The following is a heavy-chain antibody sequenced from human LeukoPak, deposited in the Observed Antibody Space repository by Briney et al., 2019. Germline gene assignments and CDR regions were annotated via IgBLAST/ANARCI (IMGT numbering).Heavy chain of an antibody. J-gene: IGHJ4*02. CDR1: GFTFSSYG. Sequence: GGSLRLSCAASGFTFSSYGMHWVRQAPGKGLEWVAVISYDGSNKYYADSVEGRFTISRDNSKNTLYLQMNSLRAEDTAVYYCTIVVEDYWGQGTLVTVSS. V-gene: IGHV3-30*03. CDR3: TIVVEDY. D-gene: IGHD2-15*01. CDR2: ISYDGSNK.